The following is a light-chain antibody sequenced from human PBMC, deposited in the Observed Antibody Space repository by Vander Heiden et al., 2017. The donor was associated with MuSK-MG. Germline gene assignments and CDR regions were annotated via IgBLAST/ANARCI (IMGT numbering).Light chain of an antibody. V-gene: IGKV3-20*01. CDR2: GAS. J-gene: IGKJ1*01. Sequence: ENLLTQSPGTLSMSPGERATLSCRASQSVSTNSLAWHQKRPGQAPRLLIYGASTRATGIPDRFSGSGSGTDFTLTINRLEPEDFTTYYCQQDDTLPWTFGQGTKME. CDR1: QSVSTNS. CDR3: QQDDTLPWT.